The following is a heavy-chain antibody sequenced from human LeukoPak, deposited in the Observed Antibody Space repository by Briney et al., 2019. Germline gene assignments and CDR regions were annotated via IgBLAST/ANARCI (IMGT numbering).Heavy chain of an antibody. V-gene: IGHV4-59*01. CDR1: GGSLNSYY. Sequence: SETLSLTCTVSGGSLNSYYWNWIRQSPGKGLEWIGYVFYTGSTNYNPSLKSRVTISADTSKNLFSLKLKSVTAADTAIYYCAKGGHSSGWLNWFDPWGQGALVIVSS. CDR2: VFYTGST. J-gene: IGHJ5*02. CDR3: AKGGHSSGWLNWFDP. D-gene: IGHD6-19*01.